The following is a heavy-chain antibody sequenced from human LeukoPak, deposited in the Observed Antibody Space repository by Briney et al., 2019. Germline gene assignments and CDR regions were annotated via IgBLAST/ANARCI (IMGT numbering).Heavy chain of an antibody. V-gene: IGHV1-69*13. D-gene: IGHD3-22*01. Sequence: SVKVSCKASGGTFSSYAISWVRQAPGQGLEWMGGIIPIFGTANYAQKFQGRVTITADESTSTAYMELSSLRSEDTAVYYCARDRPSYDSSGYHRGPFDYWGQGTLVTVSS. J-gene: IGHJ4*02. CDR2: IIPIFGTA. CDR1: GGTFSSYA. CDR3: ARDRPSYDSSGYHRGPFDY.